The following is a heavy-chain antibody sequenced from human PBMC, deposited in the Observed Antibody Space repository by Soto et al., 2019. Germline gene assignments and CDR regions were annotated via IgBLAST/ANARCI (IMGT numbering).Heavy chain of an antibody. J-gene: IGHJ6*03. Sequence: SETLSLTCTVSGGSMNNYYWTWVRQPPGKGLEWIGSIFYSGSTYYNPSKKSRDTISVDTSKNQFSLNMSSVTAADTALYYCARHFTQVTYYFYMDVWGEGTTVTVSS. V-gene: IGHV4-39*01. D-gene: IGHD2-21*02. CDR2: IFYSGST. CDR1: GGSMNNYY. CDR3: ARHFTQVTYYFYMDV.